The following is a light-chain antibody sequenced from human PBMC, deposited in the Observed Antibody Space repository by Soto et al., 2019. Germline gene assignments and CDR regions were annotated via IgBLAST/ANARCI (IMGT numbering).Light chain of an antibody. CDR3: ETSDSSTRV. J-gene: IGLJ3*02. CDR2: VEGSGGY. CDR1: SGHRSYI. V-gene: IGLV4-60*03. Sequence: QPVLTQSSSASVSLGSSVKLTCTLSSGHRSYIIAWHQQQPGKAPRYLMKVEGSGGYNKGSGIPDRFSGSSSGADRYLTISNLQSEDEADYFCETSDSSTRVFGGGTKLTVL.